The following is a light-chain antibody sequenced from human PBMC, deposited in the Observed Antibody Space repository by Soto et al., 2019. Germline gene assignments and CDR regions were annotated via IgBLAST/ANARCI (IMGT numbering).Light chain of an antibody. CDR2: DAS. J-gene: IGKJ1*01. V-gene: IGKV1-5*01. Sequence: DIQMTQSPSTLSSSVGDRVTITCRASQSISSWFAWYQQKPGKAPKLLIYDASSLESGVPSRFSGSGSGTEFTLTISILDADDVATYYCQQYNSYLWTFGQGTKVEIK. CDR1: QSISSW. CDR3: QQYNSYLWT.